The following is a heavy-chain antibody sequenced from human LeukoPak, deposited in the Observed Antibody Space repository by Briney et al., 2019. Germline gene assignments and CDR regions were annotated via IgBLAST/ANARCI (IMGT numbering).Heavy chain of an antibody. J-gene: IGHJ6*02. CDR3: ARPGYDTSGYHYYYYGMDV. CDR2: ISAGVGRT. V-gene: IGHV3-23*01. Sequence: RGCLRLSCAASGFAFSSYAMNWVRQAPGKGLGWDSGISAGVGRTYYADSERGRFTISRDNARNSLYLQINSLRAEDTAVYYCARPGYDTSGYHYYYYGMDVWDQGTTVTV. CDR1: GFAFSSYA. D-gene: IGHD3-22*01.